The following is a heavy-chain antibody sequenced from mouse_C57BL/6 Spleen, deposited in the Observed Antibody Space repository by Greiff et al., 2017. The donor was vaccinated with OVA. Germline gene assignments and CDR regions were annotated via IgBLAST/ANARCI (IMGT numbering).Heavy chain of an antibody. D-gene: IGHD2-3*01. CDR3: ARDPDGYYDYFDY. Sequence: DVKLVESEGGLVQPGSSMKLSCTASGFTFSDYYMAWVRQVPEKGLEWVANINYDGSSTYYLDSLKSRFIISRDNAKNILYLQMSSLKSEDTATYYCARDPDGYYDYFDYWGQGTTLTVSS. J-gene: IGHJ2*01. V-gene: IGHV5-16*01. CDR1: GFTFSDYY. CDR2: INYDGSST.